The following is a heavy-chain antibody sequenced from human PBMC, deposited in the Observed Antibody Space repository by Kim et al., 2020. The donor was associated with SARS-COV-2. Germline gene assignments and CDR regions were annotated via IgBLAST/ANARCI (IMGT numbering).Heavy chain of an antibody. Sequence: GGSLRLSCAASGFTFSSYGMHWVRQAPGKGLEWVAVISYDGSNKYYADSVKGRFTISRDNSKNTLYLQMNSLRAEDTAVYYCAKNPGDSSGSYFFDYWG. V-gene: IGHV3-30*18. CDR1: GFTFSSYG. CDR2: ISYDGSNK. CDR3: AKNPGDSSGSYFFDY. J-gene: IGHJ4*01. D-gene: IGHD1-26*01.